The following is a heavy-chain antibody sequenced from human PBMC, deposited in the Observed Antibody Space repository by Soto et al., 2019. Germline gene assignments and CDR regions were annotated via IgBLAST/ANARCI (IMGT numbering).Heavy chain of an antibody. J-gene: IGHJ5*02. CDR1: GGSISSGDYY. V-gene: IGHV4-30-4*01. CDR3: ARVPGIAAAGTNWFDP. Sequence: SETLSLTCTVSGGSISSGDYYWSWIRQPPGKGLEWIGYIYYSGSTYYNPSLKSRVTISVDTSKNQFSLKLSSVTAADTAVYYCARVPGIAAAGTNWFDPWGKGTLVTVSS. D-gene: IGHD6-13*01. CDR2: IYYSGST.